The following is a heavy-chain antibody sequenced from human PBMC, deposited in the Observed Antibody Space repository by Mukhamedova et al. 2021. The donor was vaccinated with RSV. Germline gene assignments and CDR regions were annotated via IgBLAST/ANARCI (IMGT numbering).Heavy chain of an antibody. CDR3: ARETWGGVYFDY. D-gene: IGHD3-16*01. CDR1: SYA. Sequence: SYAMHWVRQAPGKGLEWVAVISYDGSNKYYADSVKGRFTISRDNSKNTLYLQMNSLRAEDTAVYYCARETWGGVYFDYWGQGTL. V-gene: IGHV3-30*01. CDR2: ISYDGSNK. J-gene: IGHJ4*02.